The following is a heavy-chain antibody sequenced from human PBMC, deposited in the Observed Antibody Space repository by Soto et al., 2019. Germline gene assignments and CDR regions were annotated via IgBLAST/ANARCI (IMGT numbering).Heavy chain of an antibody. D-gene: IGHD2-2*02. CDR2: IWYDGSNK. CDR3: ARERSHCSSTSCYSLWDY. V-gene: IGHV3-33*01. CDR1: GFTFSSYG. Sequence: GGSLRLSCAASGFTFSSYGMHWVRQAPGKGLEWVAVIWYDGSNKYYADSVKGRFTISRDNSKNTLYLQMNSLRAEDTAVYYCARERSHCSSTSCYSLWDYWGQGTLVTVSS. J-gene: IGHJ4*02.